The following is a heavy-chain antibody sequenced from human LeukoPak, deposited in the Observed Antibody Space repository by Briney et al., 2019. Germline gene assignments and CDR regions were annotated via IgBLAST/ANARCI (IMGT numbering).Heavy chain of an antibody. CDR3: AGSRGLDY. V-gene: IGHV3-23*01. CDR2: ISGSGGNT. D-gene: IGHD3-10*01. Sequence: GGSLRLSCAASGLTFRSYAMSWVRQASGKGLEWVSAISGSGGNTYYADSVKGRFTISRDNSKNTLYLQMNSLRAEDTAVYYCAGSRGLDYWGQGTLVTVSS. J-gene: IGHJ4*02. CDR1: GLTFRSYA.